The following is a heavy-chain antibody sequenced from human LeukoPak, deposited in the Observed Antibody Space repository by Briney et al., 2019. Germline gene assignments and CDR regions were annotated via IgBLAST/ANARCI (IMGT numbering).Heavy chain of an antibody. CDR3: ARATVELLRPPTSPQNWFDP. J-gene: IGHJ5*02. V-gene: IGHV1-46*01. D-gene: IGHD3-10*01. CDR2: INPTGGST. CDR1: GCTFPSYF. Sequence: GASVKVSCKASGCTFPSYFMHWVRQAPGQGLEWMGIINPTGGSTTYAQKFQGRVTMTRDTSTSTVYMELSSLRSDDTAVYYCARATVELLRPPTSPQNWFDPWGQGTLVTVSS.